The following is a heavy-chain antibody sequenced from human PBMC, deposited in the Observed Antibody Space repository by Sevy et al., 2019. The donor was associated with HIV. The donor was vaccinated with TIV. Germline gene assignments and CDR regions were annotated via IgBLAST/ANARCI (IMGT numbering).Heavy chain of an antibody. D-gene: IGHD3-10*01. Sequence: GGSLRLSCAASGFTFSSYSMNWVRQAPGKGLEWVSSISSSSSYIYYAGSVKGRFTISRDNAKNSLYLQMNSLRAEDTAVYYCARPRGVSGSGSYFWYFDYWGQGTLVTVSS. V-gene: IGHV3-21*01. CDR2: ISSSSSYI. CDR3: ARPRGVSGSGSYFWYFDY. CDR1: GFTFSSYS. J-gene: IGHJ4*02.